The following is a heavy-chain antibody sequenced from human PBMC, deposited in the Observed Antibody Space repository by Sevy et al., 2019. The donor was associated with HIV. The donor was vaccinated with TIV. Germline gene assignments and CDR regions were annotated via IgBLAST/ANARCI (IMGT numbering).Heavy chain of an antibody. CDR1: GFTFSKIG. CDR2: ISNDGSDK. J-gene: IGHJ6*02. V-gene: IGHV3-30*18. D-gene: IGHD6-13*01. Sequence: GGSLRLSCAASGFTFSKIGMHWVRQAPGKGLEWVAVISNDGSDKQYADAVKGRFTISRDNSKDTLFLQMNSLRLEDSAVYYCANSRGRFEGSSWLYYYYLMDVWGQRTTVTVSS. CDR3: ANSRGRFEGSSWLYYYYLMDV.